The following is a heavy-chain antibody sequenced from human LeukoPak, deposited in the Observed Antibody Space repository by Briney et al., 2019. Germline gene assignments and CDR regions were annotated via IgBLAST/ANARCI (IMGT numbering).Heavy chain of an antibody. D-gene: IGHD6-19*01. V-gene: IGHV1-2*02. CDR3: ARDVRSVGGDFDY. J-gene: IGHJ4*02. CDR2: INPNRGGT. CDR1: GYTFTGYY. Sequence: GASVKVSCKASGYTFTGYYMHWVRQAPGQGLEWMGWINPNRGGTNYAQKFQGRVTMTRDTSISTAYMELSRLRSDDAGVYYCARDVRSVGGDFDYWGQGTLVTVSS.